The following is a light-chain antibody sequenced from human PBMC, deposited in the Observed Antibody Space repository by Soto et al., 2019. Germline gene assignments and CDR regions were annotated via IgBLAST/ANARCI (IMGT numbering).Light chain of an antibody. V-gene: IGKV1-39*01. CDR2: AAS. Sequence: DIQMTQSPSSLSASVGDRLTITCRASESISTFLNWYQNKPGAAPKLVIYAASPLQSGVPSRFSGNGSGTEFTLTISSVQPEDFAAYYCQQSYTMPYTFGQGTKVEIE. CDR1: ESISTF. CDR3: QQSYTMPYT. J-gene: IGKJ2*01.